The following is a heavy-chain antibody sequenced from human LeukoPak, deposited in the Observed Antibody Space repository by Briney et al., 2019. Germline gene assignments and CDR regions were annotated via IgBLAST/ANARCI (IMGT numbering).Heavy chain of an antibody. CDR3: TRDEATTSRGTLPEY. D-gene: IGHD3-16*01. V-gene: IGHV3-48*03. J-gene: IGHJ4*02. CDR2: IHSSGSVI. CDR1: GFTFSSYE. Sequence: GGSLRLSCAASGFTFSSYEMNWVRQAPGKGLEWISYIHSSGSVIYYVDSVKGRFTISSDNAKNSMFLQMDSLRAEDTAVYYCTRDEATTSRGTLPEYWGQGTLVTVSS.